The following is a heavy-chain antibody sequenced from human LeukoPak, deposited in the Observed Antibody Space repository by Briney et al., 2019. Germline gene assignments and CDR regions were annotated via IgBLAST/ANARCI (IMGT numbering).Heavy chain of an antibody. CDR1: GGSFSGYY. CDR2: INHSGST. J-gene: IGHJ3*02. D-gene: IGHD3-3*01. V-gene: IGHV4-34*01. Sequence: SETLSLTCAVYGGSFSGYYWSWIRQPPGKGLEWIGEINHSGSTNYNPSLKSRVTISVDTSKNQFSLKLSSVTAADTAVYYCARTYYDFWSGYYSDAFDIWGQGTMVTVSS. CDR3: ARTYYDFWSGYYSDAFDI.